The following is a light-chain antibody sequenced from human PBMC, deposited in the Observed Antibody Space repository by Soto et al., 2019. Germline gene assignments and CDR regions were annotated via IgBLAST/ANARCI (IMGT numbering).Light chain of an antibody. V-gene: IGKV1-5*03. J-gene: IGKJ4*01. CDR2: KAS. CDR3: QQSNSYPLT. Sequence: DIQMTQSPSTLSSSPGDRVTITCRASQSISGWLAWYQQKPGKAPNLLIYKASTLESGVPSRFSGSGAGTEFTLNISSLQPDDFATYYCQQSNSYPLTIGGGTKVEIK. CDR1: QSISGW.